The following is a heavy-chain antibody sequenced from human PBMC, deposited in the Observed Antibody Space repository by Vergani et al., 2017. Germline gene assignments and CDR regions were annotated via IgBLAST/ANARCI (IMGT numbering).Heavy chain of an antibody. V-gene: IGHV3-23*01. CDR1: GFTFSTTA. D-gene: IGHD3-10*01. J-gene: IGHJ4*02. CDR2: IGSGGDT. Sequence: EVQLLESGGALVQPGGSLRLSCAASGFTFSTTAMTWVRQAPGKGLQWVSGIGSGGDTYSADSVKGRFTISRDNSKNTLYLQMNSLRADDAAVYYCAKGGWGSHCDYWGQGTQVTVSS. CDR3: AKGGWGSHCDY.